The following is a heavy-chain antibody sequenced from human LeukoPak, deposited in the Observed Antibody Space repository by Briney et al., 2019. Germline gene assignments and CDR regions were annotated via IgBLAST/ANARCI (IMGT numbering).Heavy chain of an antibody. V-gene: IGHV3-53*01. Sequence: GGSLRLSCTVSGFTVSSNSMSWVRQAPGKGLEWVSFIYSDNTHYSDSVKGRFTISRYNSKNTLYLQMNSLRAEDTAVYYCARRAGAYSHPYDYWGQGTLVTVSS. J-gene: IGHJ4*02. CDR2: IYSDNT. CDR3: ARRAGAYSHPYDY. CDR1: GFTVSSNS. D-gene: IGHD4/OR15-4a*01.